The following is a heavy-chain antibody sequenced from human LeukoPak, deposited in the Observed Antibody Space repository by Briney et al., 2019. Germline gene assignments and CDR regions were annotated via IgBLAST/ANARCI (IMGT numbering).Heavy chain of an antibody. CDR3: ARDTEMATITPPGFDY. D-gene: IGHD5-12*01. CDR2: ISSSSSYI. Sequence: PGGSLRLSCAASGFTFSSYSMNWVRQAPGKGLEWVSSISSSSSYIYYADSVKGRFTISRDNAKNSLYLQMNSLRAEDTAVYYCARDTEMATITPPGFDYWGQGTLVTVSS. V-gene: IGHV3-21*01. CDR1: GFTFSSYS. J-gene: IGHJ4*02.